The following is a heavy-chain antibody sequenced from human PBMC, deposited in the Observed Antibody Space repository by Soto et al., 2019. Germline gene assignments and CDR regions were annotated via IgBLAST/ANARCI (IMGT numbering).Heavy chain of an antibody. CDR2: IRSEANGGTT. D-gene: IGHD1-26*01. V-gene: IGHV3-49*04. CDR1: GFTFADYT. J-gene: IGHJ4*02. CDR3: TRVGKFDY. Sequence: GGSLRLSCTGSGFTFADYTMSWVRQAPGKGLEWVGLIRSEANGGTTHYAASVHGGFIISRDDSRGIAILQMNNLKSEDTAVYYCTRVGKFDYWGQGTLVTVSS.